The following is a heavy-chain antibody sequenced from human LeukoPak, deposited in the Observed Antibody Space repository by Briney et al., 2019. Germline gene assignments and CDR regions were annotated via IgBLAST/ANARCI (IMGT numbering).Heavy chain of an antibody. Sequence: SETLSLMCAVCGGPFSGYYWSWIRHPPGRGLEGIGEINHSGSTNYNPSLKNRVTIAVDTSKNQFSLKLSSVTAADTAVYYCARGGKYYDFWNGYRHYNWFDPWGQGTLVTVSS. CDR3: ARGGKYYDFWNGYRHYNWFDP. CDR2: INHSGST. V-gene: IGHV4-34*01. D-gene: IGHD3-3*01. CDR1: GGPFSGYY. J-gene: IGHJ5*02.